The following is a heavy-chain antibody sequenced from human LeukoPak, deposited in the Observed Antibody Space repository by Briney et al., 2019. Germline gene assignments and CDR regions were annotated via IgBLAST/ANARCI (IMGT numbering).Heavy chain of an antibody. J-gene: IGHJ4*02. CDR3: ARAPKRWLIDYYFDY. CDR2: ISYDGSNK. CDR1: GFTFSTYA. Sequence: GGSLRLSCAASGFTFSTYAMHWVRQAPGKGLEWVAVISYDGSNKYYADSVKGRFTISRDNSKNTLYLQMNSLRAEDTAVYYCARAPKRWLIDYYFDYWGQGTLVTVSS. D-gene: IGHD6-19*01. V-gene: IGHV3-30-3*01.